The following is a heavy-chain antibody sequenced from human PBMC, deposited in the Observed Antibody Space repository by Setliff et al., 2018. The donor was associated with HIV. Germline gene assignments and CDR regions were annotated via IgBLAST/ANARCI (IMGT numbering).Heavy chain of an antibody. Sequence: LRLSCAASGFTFSTKYMTWVRQAPGKGLEWVANINQDGSQKYYVDSVKGRFTISRDNAKNSLYLQMNSLRAEDTAVYYCATFDTAMVDYWGQGTLVTVSS. V-gene: IGHV3-7*01. CDR1: GFTFSTKY. D-gene: IGHD5-18*01. CDR3: ATFDTAMVDY. J-gene: IGHJ4*02. CDR2: INQDGSQK.